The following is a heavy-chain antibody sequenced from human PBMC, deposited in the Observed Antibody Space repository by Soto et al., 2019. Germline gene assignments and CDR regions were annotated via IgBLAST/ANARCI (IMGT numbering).Heavy chain of an antibody. CDR1: GFTFSSYA. D-gene: IGHD6-13*01. Sequence: PGGSLRLSCAASGFTFSSYAMSWVRQAPGKGLEWVSAISGSGGSTYYADSVKGRFTISRDNSKNTLYLQMNSLRAEDTAIYYCAKDPQQLAISEYFQHWGQGTLVTVSS. J-gene: IGHJ1*01. CDR3: AKDPQQLAISEYFQH. CDR2: ISGSGGST. V-gene: IGHV3-23*01.